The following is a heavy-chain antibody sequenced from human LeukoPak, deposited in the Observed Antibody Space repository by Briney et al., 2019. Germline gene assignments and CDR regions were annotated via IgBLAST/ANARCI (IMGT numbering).Heavy chain of an antibody. CDR1: GFTFGSYW. V-gene: IGHV4-34*01. D-gene: IGHD4-11*01. J-gene: IGHJ3*02. Sequence: PGGSLRLSCAASGFTFGSYWMSWVRQAPGKGLEWIGEINHSGSTNYNPSLKSRVTISVDTSKNQFSLKLSSVTAADTAVYYCAGALYSNYDYDAFEIWGQGTMVTVSS. CDR3: AGALYSNYDYDAFEI. CDR2: INHSGST.